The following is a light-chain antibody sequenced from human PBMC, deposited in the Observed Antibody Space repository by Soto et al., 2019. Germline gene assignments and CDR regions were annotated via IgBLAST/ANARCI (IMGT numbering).Light chain of an antibody. Sequence: DIVMTQSPDSLAVSLGERATINCKSSQSVLYSSNNKNYLAWYQQKPGQPPKLLISWASTRESGVPDRFSGSGSGTDFTLTISSLQAEDVAVYYCQHYYSTPLAFGGGTKVEIK. V-gene: IGKV4-1*01. CDR3: QHYYSTPLA. J-gene: IGKJ4*01. CDR2: WAS. CDR1: QSVLYSSNNKNY.